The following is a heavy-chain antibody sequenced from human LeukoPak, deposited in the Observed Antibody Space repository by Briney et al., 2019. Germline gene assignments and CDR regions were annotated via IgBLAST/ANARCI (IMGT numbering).Heavy chain of an antibody. V-gene: IGHV3-53*01. Sequence: GRSLRLSCAASGFTVSSNYMSWVRQAPGKGLEWVSVIYSGGSTYYADSVKGRFTISRDNSKNTLYLQMNSLRAEDTAVYYCARESSSGSYYYFDYWGQGTLVTVSS. J-gene: IGHJ4*02. CDR3: ARESSSGSYYYFDY. CDR1: GFTVSSNY. D-gene: IGHD1-26*01. CDR2: IYSGGST.